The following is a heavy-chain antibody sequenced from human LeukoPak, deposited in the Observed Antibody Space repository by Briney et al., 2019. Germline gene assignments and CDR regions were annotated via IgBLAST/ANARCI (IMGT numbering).Heavy chain of an antibody. V-gene: IGHV4-38-2*02. Sequence: MTSETLSLTCTVSGYSISSGYYWGWIRQPPGKGLEWIGEINHSGSTNHNPSLKSRVTILVDTSKSQFSLKLSSVTAADTAMYYCARGLRLLPPRFDIWGQGTMVTVSS. D-gene: IGHD2-15*01. CDR3: ARGLRLLPPRFDI. J-gene: IGHJ3*02. CDR1: GYSISSGYY. CDR2: INHSGST.